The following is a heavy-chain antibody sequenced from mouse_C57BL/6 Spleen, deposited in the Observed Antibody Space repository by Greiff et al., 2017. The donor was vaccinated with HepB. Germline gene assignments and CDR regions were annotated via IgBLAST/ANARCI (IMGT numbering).Heavy chain of an antibody. Sequence: QVQLQQSGAELVRPGASVKLSCKASGYTFTDYYINWVKQRPGQGLEWIARIYPGSGNTYYNEKFKGKATLTAEKSSSTAYMQLSSLTSEDSAVYFCARAEGNYASLGYWGQGTTLTVSS. CDR2: IYPGSGNT. J-gene: IGHJ2*01. CDR3: ARAEGNYASLGY. V-gene: IGHV1-76*01. CDR1: GYTFTDYY. D-gene: IGHD2-1*01.